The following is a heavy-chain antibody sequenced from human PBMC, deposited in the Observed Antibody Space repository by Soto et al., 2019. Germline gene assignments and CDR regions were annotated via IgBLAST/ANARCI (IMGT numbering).Heavy chain of an antibody. D-gene: IGHD6-13*01. Sequence: QVQLQESGPGLVKPSETLSLTCTVSGGSISSYYWSWIRQPPGKGLEWIGYIYYSGSTNYNPSLKSRVTISVDTSKNQFALKLSSVTAADTAVYYCARGWSSSSYYFDYWGQGTLVTVSS. CDR1: GGSISSYY. V-gene: IGHV4-59*01. CDR2: IYYSGST. CDR3: ARGWSSSSYYFDY. J-gene: IGHJ4*02.